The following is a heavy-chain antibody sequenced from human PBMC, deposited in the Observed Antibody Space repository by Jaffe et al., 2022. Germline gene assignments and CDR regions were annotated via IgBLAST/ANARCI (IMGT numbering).Heavy chain of an antibody. J-gene: IGHJ4*02. CDR3: ARSIAVAGTWYYFDS. CDR2: IYYSGST. D-gene: IGHD6-19*01. V-gene: IGHV4-59*01. CDR1: GGSISSSY. Sequence: QVQLQESGPGLVKSSETLSLTCTVSGGSISSSYWSWIRQPPGKRLEWIGYIYYSGSTNYNPSLKSRVTISVDTSKQQFSLKLSSVSAADTGVYYCARSIAVAGTWYYFDSWGQGTLVTVSS.